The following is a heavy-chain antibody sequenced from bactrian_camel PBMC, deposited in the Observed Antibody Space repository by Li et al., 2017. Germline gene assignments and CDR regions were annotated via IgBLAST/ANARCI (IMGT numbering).Heavy chain of an antibody. CDR3: AAAHYCPADNVWDASYNY. CDR1: RHRYSNNC. J-gene: IGHJ4*01. Sequence: QLVESGGGSVQAGGSLRLSCSAARHRYSNNCMGWFRQPPGKAREGIATIFTGGGNTYYADSVKGRFTISQDNDKNTVYLQMNSLKPEDTAMYYCAAAHYCPADNVWDASYNYWGMGTQVTVS. D-gene: IGHD3*01. CDR2: IFTGGGNT. V-gene: IGHV3S25*01.